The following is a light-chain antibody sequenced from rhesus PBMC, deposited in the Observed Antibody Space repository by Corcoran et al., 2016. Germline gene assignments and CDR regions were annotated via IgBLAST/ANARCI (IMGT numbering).Light chain of an antibody. J-gene: IGKJ3*01. CDR2: AAS. Sequence: DIQMTQSPSSLSASVGDTVTITCRASQGITTHLKWYQQKPGSAPKVRIYAASTLQSGVQSRLSGSGSGTDVTLTISGLQPEDFASYYCQQHNTYPFTFGPGTKLDIK. V-gene: IGKV1-28*03. CDR1: QGITTH. CDR3: QQHNTYPFT.